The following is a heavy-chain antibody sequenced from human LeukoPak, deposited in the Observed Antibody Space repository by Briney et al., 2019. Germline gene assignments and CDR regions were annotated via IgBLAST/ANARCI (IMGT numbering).Heavy chain of an antibody. CDR1: GGSISSYH. Sequence: SETLSLTCTVSGGSISSYHWSWLRQPAGKGLEWIGRIYTSGSTNYNPSLKSRVTISVDKSKNQFSLKLSSVTAADTAVYYCARGSYDVWSGFLQDVWGKGTTVTVSS. CDR3: ARGSYDVWSGFLQDV. CDR2: IYTSGST. D-gene: IGHD3-3*01. V-gene: IGHV4-4*07. J-gene: IGHJ6*04.